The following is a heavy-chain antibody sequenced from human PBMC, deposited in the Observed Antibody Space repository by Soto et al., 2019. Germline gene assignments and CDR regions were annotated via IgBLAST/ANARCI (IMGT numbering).Heavy chain of an antibody. J-gene: IGHJ4*02. CDR2: VNSDGSIT. V-gene: IGHV3-74*01. CDR3: TRDQRYSSAV. Sequence: PWGSLRLSCAASGFYFTNSWIHWFRQAPGKGLVWVSHVNSDGSITTYADSVRGRFTISRDNAKNTVYLQMNSLRVEDTAVYYCTRDQRYSSAVWGQGTLVTVSS. CDR1: GFYFTNSW. D-gene: IGHD5-18*01.